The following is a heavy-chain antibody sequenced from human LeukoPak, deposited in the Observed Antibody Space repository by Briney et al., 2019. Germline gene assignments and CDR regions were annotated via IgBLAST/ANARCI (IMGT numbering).Heavy chain of an antibody. CDR1: GFTFSSYS. CDR2: ISSSSSYI. Sequence: GGSLRLSCATSGFTFSSYSMNWVRQAPGKGLEWVSSISSSSSYIYYADSVKVRFTISRDNAKNSLYVQMNSLRAEDTAVYYCARDRRDGYNDYWGQGTLVTVSS. V-gene: IGHV3-21*01. D-gene: IGHD5-24*01. CDR3: ARDRRDGYNDY. J-gene: IGHJ4*02.